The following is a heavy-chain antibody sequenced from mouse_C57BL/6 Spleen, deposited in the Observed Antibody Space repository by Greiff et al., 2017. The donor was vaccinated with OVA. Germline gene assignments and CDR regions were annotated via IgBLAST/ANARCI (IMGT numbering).Heavy chain of an antibody. CDR2: INYDGSST. J-gene: IGHJ1*03. V-gene: IGHV5-16*01. CDR3: ARDSYYYGSMYFDV. Sequence: EVKLMASEGGLVQPGSSMKLSCTASGFTFSDYYMAWVRQVPEKGLEWVANINYDGSSTYYLDSLKSRFIISRDNAKNILYLQMSSLKSEDTATYYCARDSYYYGSMYFDVWGTGTTVTVSS. D-gene: IGHD1-1*01. CDR1: GFTFSDYY.